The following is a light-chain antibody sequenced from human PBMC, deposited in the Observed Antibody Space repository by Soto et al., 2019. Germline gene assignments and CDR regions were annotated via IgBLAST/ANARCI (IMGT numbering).Light chain of an antibody. J-gene: IGLJ2*01. CDR1: SGHSSYA. Sequence: QLVLTQSPSASASLGASVKLTCTLSSGHSSYAIAWHQQQPEKGPRYLMKLNSDGSHSKGDGIPDRFSGSSSGAERYLTISSLQSEDEADYYCQTWGXGIQVXGXGTKLTVL. CDR3: QTWGXGIQV. CDR2: LNSDGSH. V-gene: IGLV4-69*01.